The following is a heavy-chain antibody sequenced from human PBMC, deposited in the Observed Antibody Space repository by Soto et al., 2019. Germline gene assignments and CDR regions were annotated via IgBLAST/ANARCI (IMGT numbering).Heavy chain of an antibody. CDR1: GGSISRGGYY. Sequence: PSETLSLTCSVSGGSISRGGYYWSWIRQHPGKGLEWIGYLYYTGSTSYNPSLKSRLTLSVDTSKNQFSLKLSSVTAADTAVYYCARDSFSSFDPWGQGTLVTVSS. CDR2: LYYTGST. D-gene: IGHD6-6*01. V-gene: IGHV4-31*03. J-gene: IGHJ5*02. CDR3: ARDSFSSFDP.